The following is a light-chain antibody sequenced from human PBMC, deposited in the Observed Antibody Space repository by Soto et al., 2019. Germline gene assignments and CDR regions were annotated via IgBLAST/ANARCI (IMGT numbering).Light chain of an antibody. J-gene: IGLJ2*01. Sequence: QSALTQPASVSGSPGQWITISCSGSSSDIGSYNYVSWYQQHPGKAPKLMIYDVTNRPSGVSDRFSGSKSGDTASLTIYGLQADDEADYYCSSYTTTTTLVVFGGGTKLTVL. CDR3: SSYTTTTTLVV. V-gene: IGLV2-14*03. CDR1: SSDIGSYNY. CDR2: DVT.